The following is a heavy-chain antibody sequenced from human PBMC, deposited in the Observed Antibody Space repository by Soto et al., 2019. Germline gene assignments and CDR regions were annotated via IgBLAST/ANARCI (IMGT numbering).Heavy chain of an antibody. J-gene: IGHJ6*02. CDR3: ANMVRGVRGKTYYYYGMDV. CDR2: INHSGST. V-gene: IGHV4-34*01. D-gene: IGHD3-10*01. Sequence: PSETLSLTCAVYGGSFSGYYWSWIRQPPGKGLEWIGEINHSGSTNYNPSLKSRVTISVDTSKNQFSLKLSSVTAADTAVYYCANMVRGVRGKTYYYYGMDVWGQGTTVTVSS. CDR1: GGSFSGYY.